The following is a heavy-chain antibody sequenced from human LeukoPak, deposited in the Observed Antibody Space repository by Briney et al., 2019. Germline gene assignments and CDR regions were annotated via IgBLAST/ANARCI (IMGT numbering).Heavy chain of an antibody. CDR2: ISGSGGST. CDR3: AKGPWIQLWAGDY. J-gene: IGHJ4*02. CDR1: GFTFSSYA. D-gene: IGHD5-18*01. V-gene: IGHV3-23*01. Sequence: GGSLRLSCAASGFTFSSYAMSRVRQAPGKGLEWVSAISGSGGSTYYADSVKGRFTISRDNSKNTLYLQMNSLRAEDTAVYYCAKGPWIQLWAGDYWGQGTLVTVSS.